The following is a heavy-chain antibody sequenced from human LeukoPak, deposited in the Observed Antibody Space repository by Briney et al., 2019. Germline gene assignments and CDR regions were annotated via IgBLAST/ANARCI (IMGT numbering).Heavy chain of an antibody. Sequence: GGSLRLSCAASGFTFSSYAMSWVRQAPGKGLEWVSAISGSGGSTYYADSVKGRFTISRDNSKNTLYLQMNSLRAEDMAVYYCAKDLYHDYGDTYGMDVWGQGTTVTVSS. CDR2: ISGSGGST. CDR3: AKDLYHDYGDTYGMDV. V-gene: IGHV3-23*01. J-gene: IGHJ6*02. CDR1: GFTFSSYA. D-gene: IGHD4-17*01.